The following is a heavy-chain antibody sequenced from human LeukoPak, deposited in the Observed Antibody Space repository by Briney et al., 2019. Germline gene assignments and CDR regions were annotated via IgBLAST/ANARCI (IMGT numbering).Heavy chain of an antibody. Sequence: SEALSLTCTVSGGSISSYYWNWIRQPPGKGLEWIGYIYYSGSTNYNPSLKSRVTISVDTSKNQFSLKLSSVTAADTAVYYCARGADSSGYYSIFYFDYWGQGTLVTVSS. CDR1: GGSISSYY. V-gene: IGHV4-59*01. D-gene: IGHD3-22*01. J-gene: IGHJ4*02. CDR2: IYYSGST. CDR3: ARGADSSGYYSIFYFDY.